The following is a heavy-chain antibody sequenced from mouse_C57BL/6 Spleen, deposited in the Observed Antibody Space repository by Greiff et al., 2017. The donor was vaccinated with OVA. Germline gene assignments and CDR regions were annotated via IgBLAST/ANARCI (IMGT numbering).Heavy chain of an antibody. CDR3: ARWDGYLAWFAY. CDR2: INPSTGGT. CDR1: GYSFTGYY. D-gene: IGHD2-3*01. Sequence: VQLQQSGPELVKPGASVKISCKASGYSFTGYYMNWVKQSPEKSLEWIGEINPSTGGTTYNQKFKAKATLTVDKSSSTAYMQLKSLTSEDSAVYYCARWDGYLAWFAYWGQGTLVTVSA. V-gene: IGHV1-42*01. J-gene: IGHJ3*01.